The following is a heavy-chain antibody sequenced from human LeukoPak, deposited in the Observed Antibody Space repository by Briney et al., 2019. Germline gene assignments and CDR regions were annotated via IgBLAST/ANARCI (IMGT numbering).Heavy chain of an antibody. D-gene: IGHD2-15*01. V-gene: IGHV3-33*01. J-gene: IGHJ6*02. Sequence: PGGSLRLSCAASGFTFSSYGMHWVRQAPGKGLEWVAVIWYDGSNKYYADSVKGRFTISRDNSKNTLYLQMNSLRAEDTAVYYCAGSPYCSGGSCRGRGYYYYGMDVWGQGTTVTVSS. CDR3: AGSPYCSGGSCRGRGYYYYGMDV. CDR2: IWYDGSNK. CDR1: GFTFSSYG.